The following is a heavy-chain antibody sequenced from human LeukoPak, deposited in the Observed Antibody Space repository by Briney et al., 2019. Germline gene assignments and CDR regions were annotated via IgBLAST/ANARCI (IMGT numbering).Heavy chain of an antibody. D-gene: IGHD6-19*01. V-gene: IGHV1-8*01. CDR2: MNPNSGNT. J-gene: IGHJ4*02. CDR1: GYTFTSYD. Sequence: ASVKVSCKASGYTFTSYDINWVRQAAGQGREGMGWMNPNSGNTGYAQKFQGRVTMTRNTSISTAYMELSSLRSEDTAVYYCARGYSSGWWGDYFDYWGQGTLVTVSS. CDR3: ARGYSSGWWGDYFDY.